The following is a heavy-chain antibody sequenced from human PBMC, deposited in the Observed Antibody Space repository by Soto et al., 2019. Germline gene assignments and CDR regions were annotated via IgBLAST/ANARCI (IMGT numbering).Heavy chain of an antibody. V-gene: IGHV3-7*01. CDR3: ARQRGCDY. CDR2: IKQDGSEK. Sequence: GWSLRLSCAASGFTFSGYSMSWVRQAPGKGLEWVANIKQDGSEKYYVASVKGRFTISRDNAKNSVYLQMNSLRADDTAVYYCARQRGCDYWGQGTLVTVSS. J-gene: IGHJ4*02. CDR1: GFTFSGYS. D-gene: IGHD1-1*01.